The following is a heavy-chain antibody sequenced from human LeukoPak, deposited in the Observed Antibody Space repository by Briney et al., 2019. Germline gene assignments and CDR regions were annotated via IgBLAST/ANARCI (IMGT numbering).Heavy chain of an antibody. D-gene: IGHD2-8*01. CDR2: ISGNGDST. J-gene: IGHJ5*02. Sequence: GGSLRLSCAASGFTFSTCAMHWVHQAPGKGLEYVAAISGNGDSTYYANSVKGRFTISRDNSKNTLYLQMGSLRPEDMAVYYCAREVYAGNWFDPWGQGTLAIVSS. V-gene: IGHV3-64*01. CDR1: GFTFSTCA. CDR3: AREVYAGNWFDP.